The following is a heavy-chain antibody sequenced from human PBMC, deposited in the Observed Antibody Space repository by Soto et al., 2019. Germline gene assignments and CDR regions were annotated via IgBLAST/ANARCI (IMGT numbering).Heavy chain of an antibody. J-gene: IGHJ4*02. D-gene: IGHD3-22*01. CDR1: GSTFSKRS. Sequence: QVHLVQSGAEVKKPGSSVKISCRASGSTFSKRSITWVRQAPGQGFEWMGGITPAFGTTNFARKFQGRLTITAEEPTTTASLELSSLTSEDTAVYHCATWAGLLTSRGFIGPLDFWGQGTLVTVSS. CDR2: ITPAFGTT. V-gene: IGHV1-69*01. CDR3: ATWAGLLTSRGFIGPLDF.